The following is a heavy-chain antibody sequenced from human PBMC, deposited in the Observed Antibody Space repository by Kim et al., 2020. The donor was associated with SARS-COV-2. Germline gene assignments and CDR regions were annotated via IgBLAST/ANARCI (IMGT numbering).Heavy chain of an antibody. D-gene: IGHD3-10*01. CDR2: ISSSSSYI. CDR3: ARDYYYGSGTQGYYYGMDV. Sequence: GGSLRLSCAASGFTFSSYSMNWVRQAPGKGLEWVSSISSSSSYIYYADSVKGRFTISRDNAKNSLYLQMNSLRAEDTAVYYCARDYYYGSGTQGYYYGMDVWGQGTTVTVSS. V-gene: IGHV3-21*04. CDR1: GFTFSSYS. J-gene: IGHJ6*02.